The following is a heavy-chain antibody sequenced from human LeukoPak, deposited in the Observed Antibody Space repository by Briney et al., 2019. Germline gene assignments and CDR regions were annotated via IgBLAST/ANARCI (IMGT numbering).Heavy chain of an antibody. CDR1: GGSISSYY. Sequence: SETLSLTCTVSGGSISSYYWSWIRQPPGKGLEWIGNIYYSGSTDYNPSLKSRVTISVDTSKNQFSLRVSSVTAADTAVYYCARPYSSGWRGAFDIWGQGTMVTLSS. CDR2: IYYSGST. D-gene: IGHD6-25*01. J-gene: IGHJ3*02. CDR3: ARPYSSGWRGAFDI. V-gene: IGHV4-59*01.